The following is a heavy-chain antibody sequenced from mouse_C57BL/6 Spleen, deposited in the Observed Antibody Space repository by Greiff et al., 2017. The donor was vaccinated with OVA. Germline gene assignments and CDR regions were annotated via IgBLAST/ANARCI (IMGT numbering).Heavy chain of an antibody. CDR3: ARGHGYYYFDY. D-gene: IGHD2-3*01. V-gene: IGHV1-76*01. J-gene: IGHJ2*01. CDR1: GYTFTDYY. CDR2: IYPGSGNT. Sequence: QVQLQQSGAELVRPGASVKLSCKASGYTFTDYYINWVKQRPGQGLEWIARIYPGSGNTYYNEKFKGMATLTAEKSSSTAYMQLSSLTSEDSAVYFCARGHGYYYFDYWGQGTTLTVSS.